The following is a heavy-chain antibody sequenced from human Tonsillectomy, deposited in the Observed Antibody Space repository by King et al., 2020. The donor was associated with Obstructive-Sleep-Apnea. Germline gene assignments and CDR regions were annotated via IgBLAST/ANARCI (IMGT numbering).Heavy chain of an antibody. CDR1: GYTFTSYA. CDR3: ARWLSSSWPPLLDY. CDR2: INAGNGNT. Sequence: GQLVQSGAEVKKPGASVKVSCKASGYTFTSYAMHWVRQAPGQRLEWMGLINAGNGNTKYSQKFQGRVTITRDTSASTAYMELSSRKSEETAVYYCARWLSSSWPPLLDYWGQGTLVTVSS. J-gene: IGHJ4*02. V-gene: IGHV1-3*01. D-gene: IGHD6-13*01.